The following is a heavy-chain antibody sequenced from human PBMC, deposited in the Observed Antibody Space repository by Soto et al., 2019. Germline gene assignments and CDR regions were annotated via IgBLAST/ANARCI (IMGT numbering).Heavy chain of an antibody. J-gene: IGHJ5*02. V-gene: IGHV1-8*02. CDR1: GYTFTGYY. CDR2: MSPNSGNT. Sequence: GASVKVSCKASGYTFTGYYMHWVRQAPGQGLEYLGWMSPNSGNTGYVQKFQGRVTMTWDTSITTAYMELSSLRSEDTAVYFCARGVKYGAYSRWFDPWGQGTLVTVSS. CDR3: ARGVKYGAYSRWFDP. D-gene: IGHD4-17*01.